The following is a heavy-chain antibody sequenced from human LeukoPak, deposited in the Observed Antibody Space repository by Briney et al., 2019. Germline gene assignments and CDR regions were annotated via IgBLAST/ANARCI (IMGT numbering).Heavy chain of an antibody. Sequence: SETLSLTCTVSGYSISSGYYWGWIRQPPGKGLEWIGSIYHSGSTYYNPSLKGRVTISVDTSKNQFSLKLSSVTAADTAVYYCAKDLLGGTYYRIFDFWGQGTLVTVSS. J-gene: IGHJ4*02. CDR1: GYSISSGYY. D-gene: IGHD1-26*01. CDR2: IYHSGST. CDR3: AKDLLGGTYYRIFDF. V-gene: IGHV4-38-2*02.